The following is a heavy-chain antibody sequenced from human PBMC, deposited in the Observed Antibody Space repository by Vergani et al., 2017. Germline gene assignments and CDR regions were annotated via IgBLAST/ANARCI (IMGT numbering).Heavy chain of an antibody. CDR1: GFTFDDYA. V-gene: IGHV3-9*01. Sequence: EVQLVESGGGLVQPGRSLRLSCAASGFTFDDYAMHWVRQAPGKGLEWVSGISWNSGSIGYADSVKGRFTISRDNAKNSLYLQMNSLRAEDTALYYCAKDLSGSVLGDYWGQGTLVTVSS. CDR2: ISWNSGSI. J-gene: IGHJ4*02. D-gene: IGHD1-26*01. CDR3: AKDLSGSVLGDY.